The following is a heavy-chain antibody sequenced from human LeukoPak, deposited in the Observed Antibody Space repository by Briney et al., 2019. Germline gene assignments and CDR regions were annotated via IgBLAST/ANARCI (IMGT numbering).Heavy chain of an antibody. CDR3: AREGYYDSSGYSEQYYFDY. CDR2: INSDGSST. D-gene: IGHD3-22*01. V-gene: IGHV3-74*01. J-gene: IGHJ4*02. Sequence: EGSLRLSCAASGFTFSSYWMHWVRQAPGKGLVWVSRINSDGSSTSYADSVKGRFTISRDNAKNSLYLQMNSLRAEDTAVYYCAREGYYDSSGYSEQYYFDYWGQGTLVTVSS. CDR1: GFTFSSYW.